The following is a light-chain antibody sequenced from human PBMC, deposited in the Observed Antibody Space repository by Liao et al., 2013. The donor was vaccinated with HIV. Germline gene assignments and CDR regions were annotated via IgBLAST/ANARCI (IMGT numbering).Light chain of an antibody. V-gene: IGLV3-1*01. CDR1: RLGDKF. CDR2: EDS. Sequence: SFDLTQPPAMSVSAGQTATITCSGQRLGDKFTCWFQQRPGQSPMMIIYEDSKRPSGILERFSASNSGDTATLTISGTQPTDEADYFCQAWDNTFVAFGGGTRLTVL. CDR3: QAWDNTFVA. J-gene: IGLJ2*01.